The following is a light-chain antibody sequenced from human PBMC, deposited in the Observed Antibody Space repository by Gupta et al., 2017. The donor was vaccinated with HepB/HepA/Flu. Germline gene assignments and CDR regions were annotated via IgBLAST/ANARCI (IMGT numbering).Light chain of an antibody. CDR1: NIGSKS. V-gene: IGLV3-21*04. Sequence: SYVLTQPPSVSVAPGKTARITCGGNNIGSKSVHWYQQKPGQAPVLVIYYDSDRPSGIPERFSGSNSGNTATLTISRVEAGDEADYHCQVWDSSSDHPNWVFGGGTKLTVL. CDR3: QVWDSSSDHPNWV. J-gene: IGLJ3*02. CDR2: YDS.